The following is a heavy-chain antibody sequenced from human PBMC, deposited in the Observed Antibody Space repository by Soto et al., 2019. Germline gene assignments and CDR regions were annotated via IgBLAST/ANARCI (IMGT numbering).Heavy chain of an antibody. D-gene: IGHD6-25*01. V-gene: IGHV1-69*13. Sequence: ASVKVSCKASGGTFSSYAISWVRQAPGQGLEWMGGIIPIFGTANYAQKFQGRVTITADESTSTAYMELSSLRSEDTAVYYCARDQRHYYYYGMDVWGQGTTVTVSS. J-gene: IGHJ6*02. CDR2: IIPIFGTA. CDR3: ARDQRHYYYYGMDV. CDR1: GGTFSSYA.